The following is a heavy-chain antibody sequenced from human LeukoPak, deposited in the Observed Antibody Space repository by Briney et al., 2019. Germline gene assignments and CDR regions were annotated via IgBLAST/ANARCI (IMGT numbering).Heavy chain of an antibody. J-gene: IGHJ3*02. CDR1: GGTFSSDA. Sequence: SVKVSCKTSGGTFSSDAISWVRQAPGQGLEWMGKIIPILGTANYAQNYAQKFQGRVTITADKSTSTAYMGLSSLRSEDTAVYYCARDTVMDIAAAGNAFDIWGQGTMVTVSS. D-gene: IGHD6-13*01. CDR2: IIPILGTA. V-gene: IGHV1-69*04. CDR3: ARDTVMDIAAAGNAFDI.